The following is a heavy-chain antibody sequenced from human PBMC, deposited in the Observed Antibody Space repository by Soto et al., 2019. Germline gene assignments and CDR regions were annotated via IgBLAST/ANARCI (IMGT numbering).Heavy chain of an antibody. J-gene: IGHJ6*03. V-gene: IGHV3-7*01. D-gene: IGHD6-13*01. Sequence: GGSLRLSCAASGFTFSSYWMSWVRQAPGKGLEWVANIKQDGSEKYYVDSVKGRFTISRDKAKNSLYLQMNSLRAEDTAVYYCARDRNAPTILIAAAGKVYYMDVWGKGTTVTVSS. CDR2: IKQDGSEK. CDR3: ARDRNAPTILIAAAGKVYYMDV. CDR1: GFTFSSYW.